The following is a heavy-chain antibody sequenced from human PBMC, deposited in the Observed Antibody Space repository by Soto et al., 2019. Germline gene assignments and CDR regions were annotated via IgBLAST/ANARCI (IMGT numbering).Heavy chain of an antibody. Sequence: QGTLKESGPTLVKPTQTLTLTCSFSGFSLSTSGVGVGGIRQSPGKALEWLALIYWSGDEHYRPSLKSRLSIINDTSKNHVVLIMTDMDPVETATYYCARGLATLPVFAFDIWGQGTMVTVSS. CDR3: ARGLATLPVFAFDI. D-gene: IGHD6-6*01. V-gene: IGHV2-5*01. J-gene: IGHJ3*02. CDR1: GFSLSTSGVG. CDR2: IYWSGDE.